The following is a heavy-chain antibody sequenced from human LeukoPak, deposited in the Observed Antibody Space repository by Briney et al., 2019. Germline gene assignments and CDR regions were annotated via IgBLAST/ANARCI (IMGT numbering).Heavy chain of an antibody. CDR2: INPSGGST. V-gene: IGHV1-46*01. CDR1: GYSFTSYY. J-gene: IGHJ4*02. Sequence: GESLKISCKGSGYSFTSYYMHWVRQAPGQGLEWMGIINPSGGSTSYAQKFQGRVTMTRDMSTSTVYMELSSLRSEDTAVYYCARDLDSGSYFGYWGQGTLVTVSS. D-gene: IGHD1-26*01. CDR3: ARDLDSGSYFGY.